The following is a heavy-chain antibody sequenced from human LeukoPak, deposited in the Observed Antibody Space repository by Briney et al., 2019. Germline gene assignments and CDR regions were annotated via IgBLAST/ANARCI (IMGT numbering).Heavy chain of an antibody. D-gene: IGHD3-22*01. V-gene: IGHV3-23*01. CDR2: ISGSGGST. CDR1: GFTFSSYA. Sequence: PGGSLRLSCAASGFTFSSYAMSWVRQAPGKGLEWVSAISGSGGSTYYADSVKGRFTISRDNSKNTLYLQMNSLRAEDTAVYYCAKDMLRSLDYYDSSGVYYYYYYYMDVWGKGTTVTVSS. J-gene: IGHJ6*03. CDR3: AKDMLRSLDYYDSSGVYYYYYYYMDV.